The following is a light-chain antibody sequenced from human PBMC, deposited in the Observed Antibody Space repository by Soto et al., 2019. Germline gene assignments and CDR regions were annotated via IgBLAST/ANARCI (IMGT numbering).Light chain of an antibody. Sequence: QSVLTQPASVSGSPGQSINISCTGTSSDVGGYHYVSWYQHHPGKAPKLIIYDVSNRPSGVSNPFSGSKSGNTASLTISGLQPEDEADYYCSSYTTSNTRQIVFGTGTKVTVL. J-gene: IGLJ1*01. CDR1: SSDVGGYHY. CDR3: SSYTTSNTRQIV. V-gene: IGLV2-14*03. CDR2: DVS.